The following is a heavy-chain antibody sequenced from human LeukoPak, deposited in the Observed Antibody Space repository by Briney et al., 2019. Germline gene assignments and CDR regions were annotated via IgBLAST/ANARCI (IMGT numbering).Heavy chain of an antibody. Sequence: PSETLSLTCAVSGGSISSGGYSWSWIRQPPGKGLEWIGYIYHSGSTYYNPSLKSRVTISVDRSKNQFSLKLSSVTAADTAVYYCARVYCSSTSCYFDYWGQGTLVTVSS. CDR3: ARVYCSSTSCYFDY. CDR2: IYHSGST. D-gene: IGHD2-2*01. J-gene: IGHJ4*02. V-gene: IGHV4-30-2*01. CDR1: GGSISSGGYS.